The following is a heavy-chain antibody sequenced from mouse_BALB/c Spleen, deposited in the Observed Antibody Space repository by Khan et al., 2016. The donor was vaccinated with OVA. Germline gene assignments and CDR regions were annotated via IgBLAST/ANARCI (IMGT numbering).Heavy chain of an antibody. J-gene: IGHJ3*01. CDR1: GYSITSDYV. CDR2: ITYSGST. CDR3: ARGRAY. V-gene: IGHV3-2*02. Sequence: EVQLQESGPGLVKPSQSLSLTCTVTGYSITSDYVWNWIRQFPGNKLEWMGYITYSGSTSYTPSLKSRFSITRDTSKNQFFLQLNSLTTEDTATYYCARGRAYWGQGTLVTVSA. D-gene: IGHD3-3*01.